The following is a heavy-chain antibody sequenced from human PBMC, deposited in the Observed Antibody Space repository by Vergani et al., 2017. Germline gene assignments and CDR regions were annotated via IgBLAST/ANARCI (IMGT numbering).Heavy chain of an antibody. CDR3: TRIALYYYGSGSYDH. D-gene: IGHD3-10*01. J-gene: IGHJ4*02. V-gene: IGHV4-39*07. Sequence: QLQLQESGPGLVKPSETLSLTCTVSGGSISTTSYYWGWIRQPPGKGLEWIGTRYYSGSTYYNPSLKSRVTISVDTSKNHFSLKVNSVTAADTAVYYCTRIALYYYGSGSYDHWGQGTLVTVSS. CDR2: RYYSGST. CDR1: GGSISTTSYY.